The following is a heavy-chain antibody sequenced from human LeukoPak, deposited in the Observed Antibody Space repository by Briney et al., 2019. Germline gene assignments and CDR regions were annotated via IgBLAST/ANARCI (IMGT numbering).Heavy chain of an antibody. J-gene: IGHJ4*02. V-gene: IGHV1-2*06. CDR1: GYTFTGYY. D-gene: IGHD1-20*01. CDR3: ARGGGFITSAFDY. CDR2: INPNSGGT. Sequence: ASVKVSCKASGYTFTGYYMHWVRQAPGQGLEWMGRINPNSGGTNYAQKFQGRVTMTRDTSISTAYMELSRLRSDDTAVYYCARGGGFITSAFDYWGQGTLVTVSS.